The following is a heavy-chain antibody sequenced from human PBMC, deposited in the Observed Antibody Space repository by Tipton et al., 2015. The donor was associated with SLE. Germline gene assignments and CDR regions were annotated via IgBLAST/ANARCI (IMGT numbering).Heavy chain of an antibody. J-gene: IGHJ4*02. CDR3: VKGVTVMTLGD. CDR2: ISRSGVA. V-gene: IGHV3-23*01. D-gene: IGHD4-17*01. Sequence: SLRLSCAASGFTFKNYAMNWVRQAPGKGVEWVSGISRSGVAYYADSVKGRFTISRDNSKNTLYLQMNTLRADDTAVYYCVKGVTVMTLGDWGQGTLVTVSS. CDR1: GFTFKNYA.